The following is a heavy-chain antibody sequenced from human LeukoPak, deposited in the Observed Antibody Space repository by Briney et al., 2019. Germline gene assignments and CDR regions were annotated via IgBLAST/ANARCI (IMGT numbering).Heavy chain of an antibody. Sequence: PSETLSLTCAVYGGSFSGYYWSWIRQPPGKGLEWIGEINHSGSTNYNPSLKSRVTISVDTSKNQFSLKLSSVTAADTAVYYCARDGWFDYWGQGTLVTVST. V-gene: IGHV4-34*01. D-gene: IGHD2-15*01. CDR1: GGSFSGYY. CDR2: INHSGST. CDR3: ARDGWFDY. J-gene: IGHJ4*02.